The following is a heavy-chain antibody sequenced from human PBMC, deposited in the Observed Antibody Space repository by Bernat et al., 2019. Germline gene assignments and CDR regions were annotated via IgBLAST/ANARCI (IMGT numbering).Heavy chain of an antibody. J-gene: IGHJ4*02. CDR2: INPSDGTT. Sequence: QVQLVQSGAEVKKPGSSVKVSCKASGGTFSSYTISWVRQAPGQGLEWMGIINPSDGTTTYAQKFQGGLTMTRDTSTSTVYMELSSLRSEDTAVYYCARGMGSQYSTFDYWGQGTLVTVSS. CDR3: ARGMGSQYSTFDY. D-gene: IGHD2-8*01. CDR1: GGTFSSYT. V-gene: IGHV1-69*08.